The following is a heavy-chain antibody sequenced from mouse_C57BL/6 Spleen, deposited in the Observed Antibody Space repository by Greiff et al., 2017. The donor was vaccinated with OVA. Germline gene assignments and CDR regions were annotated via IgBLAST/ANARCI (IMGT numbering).Heavy chain of an antibody. CDR1: GYTFTSYW. Sequence: QVQLKQPGAELVMPGASVKLSCKASGYTFTSYWMHWVKQRPGQGLEWIGEIDPSDSYTNYNQKFKGKSTLPVVKSSSTAYMQRSSLTSEDSAVYYCGRWADYWGQGTSVTVSS. CDR2: IDPSDSYT. J-gene: IGHJ4*01. V-gene: IGHV1-69*01. CDR3: GRWADY.